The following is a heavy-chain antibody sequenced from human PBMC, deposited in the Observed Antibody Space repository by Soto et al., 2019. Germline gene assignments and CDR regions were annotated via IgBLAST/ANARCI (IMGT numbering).Heavy chain of an antibody. D-gene: IGHD2-2*01. Sequence: ASVKVSCKASGYTFTSYGISWVRRAPGQGLEWMGWISAYNGNTNYAQKLQGRVTMTTDTSTSTAYMELRSLRSDDTAVYYCARILGYCSSTSCTVGYYYYYGMDVWGQGTTVTVSS. CDR1: GYTFTSYG. J-gene: IGHJ6*02. V-gene: IGHV1-18*04. CDR3: ARILGYCSSTSCTVGYYYYYGMDV. CDR2: ISAYNGNT.